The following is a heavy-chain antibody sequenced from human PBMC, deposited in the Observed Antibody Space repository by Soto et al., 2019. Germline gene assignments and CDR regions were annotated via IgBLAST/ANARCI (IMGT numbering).Heavy chain of an antibody. CDR2: IKSKTDGGTT. CDR1: GFTFSNAW. CDR3: TTPHRVTMIVYYYYGMDV. D-gene: IGHD3-22*01. J-gene: IGHJ6*02. Sequence: GGSLRLSCAASGFTFSNAWMSWVRQAPGKGLEWVGRIKSKTDGGTTDYAAPVKGRFTISRDDSKNTLYLQMNSLKTEDTAVYYCTTPHRVTMIVYYYYGMDVWGQGTPVTVYS. V-gene: IGHV3-15*01.